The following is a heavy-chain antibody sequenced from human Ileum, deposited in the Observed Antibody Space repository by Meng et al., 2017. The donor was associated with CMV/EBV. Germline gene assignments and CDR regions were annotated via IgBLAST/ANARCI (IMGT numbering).Heavy chain of an antibody. CDR2: ISSSGSAI. D-gene: IGHD3-22*01. CDR3: ARDAYSYDSSGYFKGDY. Sequence: SCKASGGTFSSYAISWVRQAPGKGLEWVSYISSSGSAIYYADSVKGRFTISRDNAKNSLYLQMNSLRAEDTAVYYCARDAYSYDSSGYFKGDYWGQGTLVTVSS. J-gene: IGHJ4*02. V-gene: IGHV3-48*03. CDR1: GGTFSSYA.